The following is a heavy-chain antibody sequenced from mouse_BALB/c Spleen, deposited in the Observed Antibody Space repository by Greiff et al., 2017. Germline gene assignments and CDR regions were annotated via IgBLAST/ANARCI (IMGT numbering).Heavy chain of an antibody. CDR3: ARWGYYGYVEYYFDY. D-gene: IGHD1-2*01. J-gene: IGHJ2*01. CDR1: GFNIKDTY. V-gene: IGHV14-3*02. CDR2: IDPANGNT. Sequence: EVQLQESGAELVKPGASVKLSCTASGFNIKDTYMHWVKQRPEQGLEWIGRIDPANGNTKYDPKFQGKATITADTSSNTAYLQLSSLTSEDTAVYYCARWGYYGYVEYYFDYWGQGTTLTVSS.